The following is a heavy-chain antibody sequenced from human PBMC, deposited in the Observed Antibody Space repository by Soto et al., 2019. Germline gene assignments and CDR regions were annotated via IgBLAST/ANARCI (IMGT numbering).Heavy chain of an antibody. D-gene: IGHD6-13*01. Sequence: SETLSLTCTVSGYSISSGYYWGWIRQPPGKGLEWIGSIYHSGSTYYNPSLKSRVTISVDTSKNQFSLKLSSVTAADTAVYYCARGWVWYFDLWGRGTLVTVSS. V-gene: IGHV4-38-2*02. CDR1: GYSISSGYY. CDR3: ARGWVWYFDL. J-gene: IGHJ2*01. CDR2: IYHSGST.